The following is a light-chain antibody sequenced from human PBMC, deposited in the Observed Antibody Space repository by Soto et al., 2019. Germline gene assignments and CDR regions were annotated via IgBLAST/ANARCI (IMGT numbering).Light chain of an antibody. V-gene: IGKV1-5*03. J-gene: IGKJ1*01. CDR1: QSISSW. CDR3: QQYNDNWT. Sequence: DIQMTQSPSTLSASVGARVTITCRASQSISSWLAWYQQKPGTAPKLLIYKASTLQSAAPSRFSGSGSGTEFTLTISSLQPDDSATYYCQQYNDNWTCGQGTKVEIK. CDR2: KAS.